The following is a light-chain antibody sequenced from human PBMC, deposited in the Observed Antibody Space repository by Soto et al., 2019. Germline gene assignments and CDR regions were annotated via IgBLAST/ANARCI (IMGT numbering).Light chain of an antibody. CDR3: QQYSYFAT. Sequence: DIQMTQSPSTLSASVGDRVTMTCRASQSISSWLTWYQQKAGQAPKLLLYKASIVESGVPSRFSGRGSGTEFALPIISLQPDDSADYYCQQYSYFATFGQGTRV. CDR1: QSISSW. V-gene: IGKV1-5*03. J-gene: IGKJ1*01. CDR2: KAS.